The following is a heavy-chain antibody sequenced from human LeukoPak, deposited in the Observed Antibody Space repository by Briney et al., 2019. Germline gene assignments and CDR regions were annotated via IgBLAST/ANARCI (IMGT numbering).Heavy chain of an antibody. CDR3: AGGGGSIHFGS. D-gene: IGHD1-26*01. CDR2: IYYSGSI. V-gene: IGHV4-30-4*08. J-gene: IGHJ4*02. Sequence: SETLSLTCTVSGDSITNRDYYWSWIRQPPGKGLEWIGYIYYSGSIYYNPSLKSRVALSVDTPEKNQFSLNLTSVTAADTAVYYCAGGGGSIHFGSWGPGILITVSS. CDR1: GDSITNRDYY.